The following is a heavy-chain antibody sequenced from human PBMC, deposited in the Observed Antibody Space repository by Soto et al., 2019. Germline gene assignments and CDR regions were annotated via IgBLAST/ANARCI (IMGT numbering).Heavy chain of an antibody. CDR2: IIPIFGTA. J-gene: IGHJ5*02. D-gene: IGHD3-22*01. V-gene: IGHV1-69*13. CDR3: ARDHYYDSSGYLYWFDP. CDR1: GGTFSSYA. Sequence: SVKVSCKASGGTFSSYAISWVRQAPGQGLEWMGGIIPIFGTANYAQKFQGRVTITADESTSTAYMELSSLRSEDTAVYYCARDHYYDSSGYLYWFDPWGQGTLVTVSS.